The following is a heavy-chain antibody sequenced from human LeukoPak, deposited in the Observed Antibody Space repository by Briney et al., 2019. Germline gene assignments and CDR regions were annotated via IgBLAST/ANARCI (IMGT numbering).Heavy chain of an antibody. CDR3: AKVKWKLIGYFDY. CDR1: GFTFSSYA. Sequence: QPGGSLRLSCAASGFTFSSYAVSWVRQAPGKGLEWVSVLTGDGNTYYADSVKGRFTNSRDDSKNTLFLQMNSLRAEDTAVYFCAKVKWKLIGYFDYWGQGTLVTVSS. J-gene: IGHJ4*02. D-gene: IGHD1-20*01. V-gene: IGHV3-23*01. CDR2: LTGDGNT.